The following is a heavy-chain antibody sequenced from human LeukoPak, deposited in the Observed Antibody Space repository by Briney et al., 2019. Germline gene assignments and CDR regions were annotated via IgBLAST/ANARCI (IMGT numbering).Heavy chain of an antibody. V-gene: IGHV3-30*02. J-gene: IGHJ5*02. D-gene: IGHD6-19*01. CDR3: ARTAVAGTLRWFDL. Sequence: PGGSLRLSCVASDFTFSNFGMHWLRQAPGKGLEWLSFIRYDGSNNYHADSVKGRFSISRDNSKNTLHLQMNTLRPDDTAVYYCARTAVAGTLRWFDLWGQGTLVIVSS. CDR2: IRYDGSNN. CDR1: DFTFSNFG.